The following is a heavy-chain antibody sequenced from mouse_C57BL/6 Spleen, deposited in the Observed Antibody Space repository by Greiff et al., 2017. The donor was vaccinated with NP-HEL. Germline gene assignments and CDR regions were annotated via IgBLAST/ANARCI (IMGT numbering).Heavy chain of an antibody. J-gene: IGHJ3*01. D-gene: IGHD2-3*01. Sequence: VQLQESGAELVKPGASVKLSCKASGYTFTSYWMHWVKQRPGQGLEWIGMIHPNSGSTNYNEKFKSKATLTVDKSSSTAYMQLSSLTSEDSAVYYCARDGYSAWFAYWGQGTLVTVSA. CDR3: ARDGYSAWFAY. CDR2: IHPNSGST. V-gene: IGHV1-64*01. CDR1: GYTFTSYW.